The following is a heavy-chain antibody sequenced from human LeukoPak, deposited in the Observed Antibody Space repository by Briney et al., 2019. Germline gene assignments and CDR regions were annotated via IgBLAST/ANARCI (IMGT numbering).Heavy chain of an antibody. CDR3: AKDRTIFGVVIMGLDLDY. D-gene: IGHD3-3*01. Sequence: GGSLRLSCAASGFTFSSYAMSWVRQAPGKGLEWVSAISGSGGSTYYADSMKGRFTISRDNSKNTLYLQMNSLRAEDTAVYYCAKDRTIFGVVIMGLDLDYWGQGTLVTVSS. V-gene: IGHV3-23*01. J-gene: IGHJ4*02. CDR2: ISGSGGST. CDR1: GFTFSSYA.